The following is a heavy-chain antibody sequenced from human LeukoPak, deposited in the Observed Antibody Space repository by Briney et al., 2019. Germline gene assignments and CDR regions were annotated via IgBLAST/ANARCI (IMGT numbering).Heavy chain of an antibody. CDR1: GFTFSSYA. V-gene: IGHV3-23*01. D-gene: IGHD6-13*01. Sequence: GGSLRLSCAASGFTFSSYAMSWVRQAPGKGLEWVSAISGSGGSTYYADSVEGRFTISRDNSKNTLYLQMNSLRAEDTAVYYCAKGGEAAAGLRPYYFDYWGQGTLVTVSS. J-gene: IGHJ4*02. CDR2: ISGSGGST. CDR3: AKGGEAAAGLRPYYFDY.